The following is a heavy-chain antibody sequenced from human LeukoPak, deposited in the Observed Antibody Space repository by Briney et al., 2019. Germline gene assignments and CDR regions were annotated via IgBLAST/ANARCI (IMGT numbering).Heavy chain of an antibody. Sequence: GSLRLSCAASGFTFSSFAMTWVRQAPGKGLEWIGEINHSGSPNYNPSLKSRVTISVDTSKNQFSLNLTSVTAADTAVYYCARTSHYYDSSGYYSPFDYWGQGTLVTVSS. V-gene: IGHV4-34*01. CDR3: ARTSHYYDSSGYYSPFDY. J-gene: IGHJ4*02. D-gene: IGHD3-22*01. CDR1: GFTFSSFA. CDR2: INHSGSP.